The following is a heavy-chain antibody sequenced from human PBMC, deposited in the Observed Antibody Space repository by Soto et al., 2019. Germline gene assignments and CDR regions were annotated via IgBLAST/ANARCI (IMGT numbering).Heavy chain of an antibody. V-gene: IGHV4-4*07. CDR2: IYSSGST. CDR3: ARGQRFSDWFDH. D-gene: IGHD3-3*01. Sequence: SETLSLTCTISGGAIGSHYWTWIRQPAGKGLEWIGRIYSSGSTQYNPSLQSRVTMSLDTSENQFSLRLESVTAADTAVYYCARGQRFSDWFDHWGQGTLVTVSS. J-gene: IGHJ5*02. CDR1: GGAIGSHY.